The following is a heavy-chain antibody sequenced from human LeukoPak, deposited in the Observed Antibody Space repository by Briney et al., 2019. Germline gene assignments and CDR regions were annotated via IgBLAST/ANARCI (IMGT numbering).Heavy chain of an antibody. V-gene: IGHV3-23*01. CDR1: GFTFSSYA. D-gene: IGHD4-17*01. CDR3: AKDGDDYGDPYYFDY. CDR2: ISGSGGST. J-gene: IGHJ4*02. Sequence: GGSLRLSCAASGFTFSSYAMSWVRQAPGKGLEWVSAISGSGGSTYYADSVKGRFTISRDNSKNTLYLQMSSLRAEDTAVYYCAKDGDDYGDPYYFDYWGQGTLVTVSS.